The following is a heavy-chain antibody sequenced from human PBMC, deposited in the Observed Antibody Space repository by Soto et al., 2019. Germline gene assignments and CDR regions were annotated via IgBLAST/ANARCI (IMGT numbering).Heavy chain of an antibody. CDR1: GFTFSNAW. CDR3: TTDRRYYDILTGSYYFDY. V-gene: IGHV3-15*01. J-gene: IGHJ4*02. Sequence: RLSCAASGFTFSNAWMSWVRQAPGKGLEWVGRIKSKTDGGTTDYAAPVKGRFTISRDDSKNTLYLQMNSLKTEDTAVYYCTTDRRYYDILTGSYYFDYWGQGTLVTVSS. CDR2: IKSKTDGGTT. D-gene: IGHD3-9*01.